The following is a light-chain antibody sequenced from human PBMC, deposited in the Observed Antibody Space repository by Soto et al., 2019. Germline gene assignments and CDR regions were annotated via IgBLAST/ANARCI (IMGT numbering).Light chain of an antibody. V-gene: IGKV3-15*01. J-gene: IGKJ4*01. CDR1: QNVYNN. CDR3: QQCRSWPLT. CDR2: DAS. Sequence: EIVMTQSPATLSVSPGEGATLSCKASQNVYNNLARYQQRPGQPPRLLIYDASTRATGISARFSGSGYGTEFTLTISSLRSEYFAVYFCQQCRSWPLTVGGGTKVEIK.